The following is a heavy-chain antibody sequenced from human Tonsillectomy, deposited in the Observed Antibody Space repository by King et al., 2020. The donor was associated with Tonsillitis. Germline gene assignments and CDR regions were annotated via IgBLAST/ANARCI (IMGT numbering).Heavy chain of an antibody. J-gene: IGHJ6*03. V-gene: IGHV3-49*04. CDR3: TRDLGGTIHYYYYYMDV. D-gene: IGHD3-16*01. CDR1: GFTFGDYA. CDR2: IRSKAYGGTT. Sequence: VQLVESGGGLVQPGRSLRLSCTASGFTFGDYAMSWVRQAPGKGLEWVGFIRSKAYGGTTEYAASVKGRFTISRDDSKSIAYLQMNSLKTEDTAVYYCTRDLGGTIHYYYYYMDVWGKGTTVTVSS.